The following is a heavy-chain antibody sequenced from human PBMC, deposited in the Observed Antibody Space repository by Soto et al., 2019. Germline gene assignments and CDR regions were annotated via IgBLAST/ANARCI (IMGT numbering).Heavy chain of an antibody. V-gene: IGHV4-34*01. D-gene: IGHD3-22*01. CDR3: ARYAQTYYYDSSGSLLDY. J-gene: IGHJ4*02. CDR2: INHSGST. CDR1: GSSFSCYY. Sequence: SDTLSLACAFYGSSFSCYYLSLLRQPPGKGLEWIGEINHSGSTNYNPSLKSRVTISVDKSKNQFSLKLSSVTAADTAVYYCARYAQTYYYDSSGSLLDYWGQGNLVTVSS.